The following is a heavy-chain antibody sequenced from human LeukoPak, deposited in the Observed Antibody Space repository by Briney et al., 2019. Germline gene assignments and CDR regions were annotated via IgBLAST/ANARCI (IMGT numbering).Heavy chain of an antibody. J-gene: IGHJ4*02. CDR2: ISSSSSYI. CDR1: GFTFSSYS. CDR3: AQASSIAAPPDY. Sequence: GGSLRLSCAASGFTFSSYSMDWVRQAPGRGLEWVSSISSSSSYIYYADSVKGRFTISRDNAKNSLYLQMNSLRAEDTAVYYCAQASSIAAPPDYWGQGTLVTVSS. D-gene: IGHD6-6*01. V-gene: IGHV3-21*01.